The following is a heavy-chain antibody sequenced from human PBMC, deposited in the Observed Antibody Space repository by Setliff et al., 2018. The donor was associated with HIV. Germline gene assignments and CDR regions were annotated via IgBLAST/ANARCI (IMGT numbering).Heavy chain of an antibody. V-gene: IGHV3-11*04. CDR2: ITSSGSTI. CDR3: ARDRERWLQSRLFDP. CDR1: GFTFRNAW. J-gene: IGHJ5*02. Sequence: GGSLRLSCAASGFTFRNAWMSWIRQAPGKGLEWVSYITSSGSTIYYADSVKGRFTISRDNAKSSLYLQMNSLRAEDTAIYYCARDRERWLQSRLFDPWGQGTLVTVSS. D-gene: IGHD4-4*01.